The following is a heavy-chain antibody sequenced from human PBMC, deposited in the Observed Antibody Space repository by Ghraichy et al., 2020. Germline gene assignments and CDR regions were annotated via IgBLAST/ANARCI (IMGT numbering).Heavy chain of an antibody. D-gene: IGHD6-19*01. CDR2: IRYDGSNK. Sequence: GGSLRLSCAASGFTFSSYGMHWVRQAPGKGLEWVAFIRYDGSNKYYADSVKGRFTISRDNSKNTLYLQMNSLRAEDTAVYYCAKDPGGWNPISATAYIFDYWGQGTLVTVSS. CDR3: AKDPGGWNPISATAYIFDY. CDR1: GFTFSSYG. V-gene: IGHV3-30*02. J-gene: IGHJ4*02.